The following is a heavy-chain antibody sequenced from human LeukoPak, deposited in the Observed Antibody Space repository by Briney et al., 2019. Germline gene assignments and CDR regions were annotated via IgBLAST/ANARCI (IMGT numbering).Heavy chain of an antibody. CDR2: TYYRSKWYS. J-gene: IGHJ4*02. Sequence: SQTLSLTCAISGDSVSSNSAAWNWIRQSTSRGLEWLGRTYYRSKWYSDYGVSVRSRIIINPDTSKNQFSLQLTSVTPEDTAVYYCARHTSNWYLDYWGQGTLVTVSS. D-gene: IGHD6-13*01. CDR3: ARHTSNWYLDY. V-gene: IGHV6-1*01. CDR1: GDSVSSNSAA.